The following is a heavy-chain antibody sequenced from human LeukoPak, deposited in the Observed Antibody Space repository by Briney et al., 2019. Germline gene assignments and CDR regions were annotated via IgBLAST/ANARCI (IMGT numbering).Heavy chain of an antibody. CDR2: ISNDGNNN. CDR1: GFTFSSYW. Sequence: GGSLRLTCAASGFTFSSYWMSWVRQTPGKGLEWVAVISNDGNNNYYADSVKGRFTISRDNAKNSLYLQMNSLRAEDTAVYYCARGDYFDYWGQGTLVTVSS. J-gene: IGHJ4*02. V-gene: IGHV3-30*03. CDR3: ARGDYFDY.